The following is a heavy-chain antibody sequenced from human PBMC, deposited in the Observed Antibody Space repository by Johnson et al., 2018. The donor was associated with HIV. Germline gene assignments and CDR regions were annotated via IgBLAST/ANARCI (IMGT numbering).Heavy chain of an antibody. CDR2: ISWNSGSI. CDR3: ARDRGDYYDSSGSDAFDI. CDR1: GFTFDDYA. Sequence: VQVVESGGGLVQPGGSLRLSCAASGFTFDDYAMHWVRQAPGKGLEWVSGISWNSGSIGYADSVKGRFTISRDNAKNSLYLQMNSLRAEDTAVYYCARDRGDYYDSSGSDAFDIWGQGTMVTVS. D-gene: IGHD3-22*01. V-gene: IGHV3-9*01. J-gene: IGHJ3*02.